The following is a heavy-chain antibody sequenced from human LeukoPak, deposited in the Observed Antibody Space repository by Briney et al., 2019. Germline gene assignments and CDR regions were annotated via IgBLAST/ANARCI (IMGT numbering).Heavy chain of an antibody. CDR1: GGSISSSSYY. J-gene: IGHJ3*02. CDR3: ARYLRNCGGDCPTHDALDI. CDR2: LYYSGST. V-gene: IGHV4-39*01. D-gene: IGHD2-21*02. Sequence: SETLSLTCTVSGGSISSSSYYWGWLRQPPGKGLEWLGSLYYSGSTYYNPSLKSRVTISVDTSKNQFSLKLSSVTAADTAVYYCARYLRNCGGDCPTHDALDIWGQGTMVTVSS.